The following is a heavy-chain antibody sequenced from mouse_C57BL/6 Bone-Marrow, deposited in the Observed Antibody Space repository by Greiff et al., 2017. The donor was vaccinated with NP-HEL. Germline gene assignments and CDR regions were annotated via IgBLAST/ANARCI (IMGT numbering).Heavy chain of an antibody. CDR3: ARRGLNYFDY. D-gene: IGHD1-3*01. J-gene: IGHJ2*01. CDR2: ISSGGSYT. CDR1: GFTFSSYG. V-gene: IGHV5-6*02. Sequence: EVKVVESGGDLVKPGGSLKLSCAASGFTFSSYGMSWVRQTPDKRLEWVATISSGGSYTYYPDSVKGRFTISRDNAKNTLYLQMSSLKSEDTAMYYCARRGLNYFDYWGQGTTLTVSS.